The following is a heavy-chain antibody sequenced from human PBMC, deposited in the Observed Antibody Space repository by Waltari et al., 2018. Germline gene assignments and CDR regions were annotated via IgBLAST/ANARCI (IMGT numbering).Heavy chain of an antibody. CDR1: GFPFCNSA. V-gene: IGHV3-23*01. CDR2: ISATGGGS. J-gene: IGHJ4*02. CDR3: AKGLEIHVTEGHPVDY. D-gene: IGHD3-16*01. Sequence: EVQLLESGGGLVQPGGSLRVACAAFGFPFCNSAMIWGRQAPGKGLEWVSAISATGGGSYYADSVKGRFTISRDNSKNTLYLQMNSLRAEDTALYYCAKGLEIHVTEGHPVDYWGQGTLVTVSS.